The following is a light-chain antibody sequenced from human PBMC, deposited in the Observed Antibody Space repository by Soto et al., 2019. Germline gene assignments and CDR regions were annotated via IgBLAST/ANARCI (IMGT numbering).Light chain of an antibody. CDR2: EVN. CDR3: SSYTTSSTQV. Sequence: QSALTQPASVSGSPGQSITISCSGTSSDVGGYSYVSWYQLHPGKAPKLMISEVNYRPSVVSDRFSGSKSGNTASLTISGLQADDEADYYCSSYTTSSTQVFGDGTKLTVL. V-gene: IGLV2-14*01. CDR1: SSDVGGYSY. J-gene: IGLJ3*02.